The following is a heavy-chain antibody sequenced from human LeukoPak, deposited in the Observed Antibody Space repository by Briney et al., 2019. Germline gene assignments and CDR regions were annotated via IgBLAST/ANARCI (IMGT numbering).Heavy chain of an antibody. CDR1: GGSISSGDHY. Sequence: SETLSLTRTVSGGSISSGDHYWSWIRQPPGKGLEWIGYIYYSGSTYYNPSLKSRLTISVDTSKNQFSLKLSSVTAADTAVYYCARVEDSSGYDWFDPWGQGALVTVS. D-gene: IGHD3-22*01. CDR3: ARVEDSSGYDWFDP. J-gene: IGHJ5*02. V-gene: IGHV4-30-4*01. CDR2: IYYSGST.